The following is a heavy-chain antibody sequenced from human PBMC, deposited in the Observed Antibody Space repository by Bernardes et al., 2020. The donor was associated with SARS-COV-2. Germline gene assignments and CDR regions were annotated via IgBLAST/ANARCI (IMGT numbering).Heavy chain of an antibody. CDR3: ARFNWPHYYDSSGYYSDP. Sequence: ASVKVSCKASGYTFTSYGISWVRQAPGQGLEWMGWISAYNGNTNYAQKLQGRVTMTTDTSTSTAYMELRSLRSDDTAVYYCARFNWPHYYDSSGYYSDPWGQGTLVTVSS. D-gene: IGHD3-22*01. CDR2: ISAYNGNT. CDR1: GYTFTSYG. V-gene: IGHV1-18*01. J-gene: IGHJ5*02.